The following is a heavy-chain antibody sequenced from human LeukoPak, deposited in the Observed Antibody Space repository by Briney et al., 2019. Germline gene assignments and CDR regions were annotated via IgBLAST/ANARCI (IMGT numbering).Heavy chain of an antibody. Sequence: GGSLRLSCAASGFTFSTYDLSWVRQTPGQGLEWVSAISGSGGSTYYADSVKGRFTISRDNSKNTLYLQMNSLRAEDTAVYYCARDPLATITDPFHFDYWGQGTLVTVSS. D-gene: IGHD5-12*01. CDR2: ISGSGGST. CDR1: GFTFSTYD. V-gene: IGHV3-23*01. J-gene: IGHJ4*02. CDR3: ARDPLATITDPFHFDY.